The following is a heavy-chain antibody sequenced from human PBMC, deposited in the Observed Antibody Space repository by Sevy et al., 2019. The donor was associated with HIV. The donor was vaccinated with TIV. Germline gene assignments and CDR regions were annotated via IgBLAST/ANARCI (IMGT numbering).Heavy chain of an antibody. CDR3: ARDHLSAAPLGWLRLGYYYYYGMDV. CDR1: GFTFSSYW. CDR2: INSDGSST. Sequence: GGSLRLSCAASGFTFSSYWMHWVRQAPGKGLVWVSRINSDGSSTSYADSVKGRFTISGDNAKNTLYLQMNSLRAEDTAVYYCARDHLSAAPLGWLRLGYYYYYGMDVWGQGTTVTVSS. J-gene: IGHJ6*02. D-gene: IGHD5-12*01. V-gene: IGHV3-74*01.